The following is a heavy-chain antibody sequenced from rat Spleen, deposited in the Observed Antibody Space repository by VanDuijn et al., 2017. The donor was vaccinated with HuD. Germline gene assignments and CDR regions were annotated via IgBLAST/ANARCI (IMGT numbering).Heavy chain of an antibody. Sequence: QVQLKESGPGLMQPSQTLSLTCTVSGFSLTANNVHWVSQPPGKGLEWMGRMRHDGVIHYNSALKSRLSISKDNSKRQVFLKVNSLQTEDSATYYCARDKGGQLRGFAYWGQGTLVTVSS. D-gene: IGHD1-10*01. CDR3: ARDKGGQLRGFAY. J-gene: IGHJ3*01. CDR2: MRHDGVI. CDR1: GFSLTANN. V-gene: IGHV2S30*01.